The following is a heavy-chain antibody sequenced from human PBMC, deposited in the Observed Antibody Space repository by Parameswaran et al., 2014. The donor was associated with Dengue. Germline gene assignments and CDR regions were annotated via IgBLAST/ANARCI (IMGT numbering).Heavy chain of an antibody. CDR3: ARTERLDYDYTWVRNRYSYYFDY. V-gene: IGHV3-74*01. Sequence: VRQMPGKGLVSVSHINNDGSSSSTGYADSVKGRFTISRDNAKNTLYLQMTSLRAEDTAVYYCARTERLDYDYTWVRNRYSYYFDYWGQGTLVTVSS. J-gene: IGHJ4*02. D-gene: IGHD3-16*02. CDR2: INNDGSSS.